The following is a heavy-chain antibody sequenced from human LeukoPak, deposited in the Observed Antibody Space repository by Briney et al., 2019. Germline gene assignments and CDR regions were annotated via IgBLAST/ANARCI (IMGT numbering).Heavy chain of an antibody. CDR3: AKTHYDLLDV. D-gene: IGHD5-12*01. V-gene: IGHV3-23*01. J-gene: IGHJ6*02. CDR1: GFSFSTSP. Sequence: GGSLRLSCAASGFSFSTSPMSWVRQPPGKGLEWVSAMNNGPGATFYRDSVGGRFTISRDDSKSTLYLQMNSLRAEDTGTYYCAKTHYDLLDVWGQGTTVTVSS. CDR2: MNNGPGAT.